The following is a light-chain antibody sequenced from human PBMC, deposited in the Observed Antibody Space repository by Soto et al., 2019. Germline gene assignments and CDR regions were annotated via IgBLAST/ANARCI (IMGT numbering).Light chain of an antibody. V-gene: IGLV2-8*01. J-gene: IGLJ1*01. CDR3: SSYTDRKHLV. CDR2: DVT. CDR1: SSDIGGYNS. Sequence: QSALTQSPSASGSPGQSVTISCTGTSSDIGGYNSVSWYQQHPGNAPKVMIYDVTKRPSGVPDRFSGSKSGNTASLTVSALQAEDEADYYCSSYTDRKHLVFGTGTKLTVL.